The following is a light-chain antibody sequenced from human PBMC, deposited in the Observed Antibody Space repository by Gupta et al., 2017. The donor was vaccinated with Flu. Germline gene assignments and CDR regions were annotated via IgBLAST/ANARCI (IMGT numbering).Light chain of an antibody. J-gene: IGLJ2*01. V-gene: IGLV1-51*01. CDR2: DTN. CDR3: GTWDNSLNVVV. Sequence: RVTISCSGSTSNIGNNYVSWYQQLPGTAPKLLIYDTNKRPSGIPDRFSGSESGTSATLTITGLQTGDEADYYCGTWDNSLNVVVFGGGTKLTVL. CDR1: TSNIGNNY.